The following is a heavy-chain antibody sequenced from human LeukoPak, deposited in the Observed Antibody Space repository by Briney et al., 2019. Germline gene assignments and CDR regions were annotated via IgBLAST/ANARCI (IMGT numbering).Heavy chain of an antibody. V-gene: IGHV3-11*01. J-gene: IGHJ4*02. Sequence: GGSLRLSCSASGFSFGDYDMNWIRQAPGKGLEWVAYIRNDGSTIYDADSVRGRFTISRDNAEKSLYLQMNSLGAEDTAVYYCAREGRGYYGDFDFWGQGTLVTVSS. CDR3: AREGRGYYGDFDF. D-gene: IGHD3-22*01. CDR2: IRNDGSTI. CDR1: GFSFGDYD.